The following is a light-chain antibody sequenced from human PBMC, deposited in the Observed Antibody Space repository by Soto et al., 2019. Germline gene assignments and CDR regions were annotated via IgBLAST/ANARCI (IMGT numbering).Light chain of an antibody. CDR2: EVS. V-gene: IGLV2-14*01. Sequence: QSALTQPASVSGSPGQSITISCTGTSSEVGGYKYVSWYQQHPGKAPKLMIYEVSNRPSGVSNRFSGSKSGNTASLTISGLQAEDEADYYCSSYTTTTLVFGGGTKLTVL. CDR1: SSEVGGYKY. CDR3: SSYTTTTLV. J-gene: IGLJ3*02.